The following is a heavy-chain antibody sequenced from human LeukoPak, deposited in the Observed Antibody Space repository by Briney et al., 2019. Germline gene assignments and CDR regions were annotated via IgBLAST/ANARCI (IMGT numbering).Heavy chain of an antibody. D-gene: IGHD6-6*01. J-gene: IGHJ1*01. CDR3: AKGVAIAARRGPPQH. V-gene: IGHV3-30*18. Sequence: PGRSLRLSCAASGFTFSSYGMHWVRQAPGKGLEWVAVISYDGSNKYYADSVKGRFTISRDNSKNTLCLQMNSLRAEDTAVYYCAKGVAIAARRGPPQHWGQGTLVTVSS. CDR2: ISYDGSNK. CDR1: GFTFSSYG.